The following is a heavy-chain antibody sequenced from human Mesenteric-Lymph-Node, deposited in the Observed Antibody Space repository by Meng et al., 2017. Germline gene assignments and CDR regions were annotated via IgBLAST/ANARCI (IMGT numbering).Heavy chain of an antibody. V-gene: IGHV4-39*07. D-gene: IGHD3-10*01. CDR3: ARAIKTMVRGVIKGGWFDP. J-gene: IGHJ5*02. CDR2: IYSSGNS. Sequence: SETLSLTCTVSGGYVSSTKYYWAWIRQTPGKGLEWIGSIYSSGNSYYNPSLKSRVTISPDTSKNQFSLKLSSVTAADTAVYYCARAIKTMVRGVIKGGWFDPWGQGTLVTVSS. CDR1: GGYVSSTKYY.